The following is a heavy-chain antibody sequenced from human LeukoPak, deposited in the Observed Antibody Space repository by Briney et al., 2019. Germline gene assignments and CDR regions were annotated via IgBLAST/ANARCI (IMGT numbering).Heavy chain of an antibody. CDR3: ARAPDEQWLVLDYYYYMDV. Sequence: PGGSLRLSCAASGFTFNNHVMHWVRQAPGKGLEWVAVISSDGSLKYYADSVKGRFTISRDNAKNSLYLQMNSLRAEDTAVYYCARAPDEQWLVLDYYYYMDVWGKGTTVTVSS. J-gene: IGHJ6*03. V-gene: IGHV3-30*04. CDR2: ISSDGSLK. D-gene: IGHD6-19*01. CDR1: GFTFNNHV.